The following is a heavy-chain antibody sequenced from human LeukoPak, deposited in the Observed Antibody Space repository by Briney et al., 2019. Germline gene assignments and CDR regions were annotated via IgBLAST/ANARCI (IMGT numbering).Heavy chain of an antibody. J-gene: IGHJ4*02. CDR1: GFTFSSYA. Sequence: GGSLRLSCAASGFTFSSYAMLWVRQAPGKGLEYVSAISSNGGSTYYANSVKGRFTISRDNSKNTLYLQMGSLRAEDMAVYYCAREGLAVDTAMADKYYFDYWGQGTLVTVSS. V-gene: IGHV3-64*01. CDR2: ISSNGGST. CDR3: AREGLAVDTAMADKYYFDY. D-gene: IGHD5-18*01.